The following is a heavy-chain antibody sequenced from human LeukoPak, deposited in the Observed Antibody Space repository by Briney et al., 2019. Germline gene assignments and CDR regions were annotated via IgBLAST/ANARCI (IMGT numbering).Heavy chain of an antibody. CDR3: VGATTTTTIFAY. D-gene: IGHD1-26*01. Sequence: GGSLRLSCAASGFTVGSNYMTWVRQAPGKGLQYISSIYSGGTTFYADALKDRFIISRDNAKNTVSLEIRSLRAEDTAVYYCVGATTTTTIFAYWGQGTLLTVSS. V-gene: IGHV3-66*01. J-gene: IGHJ4*02. CDR1: GFTVGSNY. CDR2: IYSGGTT.